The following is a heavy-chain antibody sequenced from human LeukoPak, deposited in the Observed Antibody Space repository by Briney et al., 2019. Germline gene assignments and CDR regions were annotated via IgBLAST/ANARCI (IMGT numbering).Heavy chain of an antibody. CDR1: GYSFNKYA. CDR2: INTKTEKT. D-gene: IGHD4-11*01. V-gene: IGHV7-4-1*01. J-gene: IGHJ4*02. CDR3: ARTVTTRLFYFDY. Sequence: ASVKVSCKASGYSFNKYAMNWVRQVPGKGLEWMGWINTKTEKTTYAPAFTGRFFFSLDTSVSTAYLQIDSLQADDTAVYYCARTVTTRLFYFDYXGQGSLVTVSX.